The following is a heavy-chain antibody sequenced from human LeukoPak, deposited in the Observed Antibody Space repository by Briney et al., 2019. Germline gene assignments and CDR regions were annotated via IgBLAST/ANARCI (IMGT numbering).Heavy chain of an antibody. CDR2: FSGSGSGT. J-gene: IGHJ4*02. D-gene: IGHD6-19*01. CDR3: AKGTDSGWYYFDH. CDR1: GFTFSTYD. V-gene: IGHV3-23*01. Sequence: PGGSLRLSCAASGFTFSTYDISWVRQAPGKGLEWVSGFSGSGSGTYYADSVKGRFTISRDNSRNTLFLQMNSLRAEDTAVYHCAKGTDSGWYYFDHWGQGTLVTVSS.